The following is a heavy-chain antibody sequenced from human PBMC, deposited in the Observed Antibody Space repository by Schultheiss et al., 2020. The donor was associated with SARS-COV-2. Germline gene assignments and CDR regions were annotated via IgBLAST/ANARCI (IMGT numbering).Heavy chain of an antibody. CDR2: ISSNGGST. CDR1: GFTFSSYA. D-gene: IGHD3-22*01. CDR3: ARDPDSPNYYDSSGSDY. V-gene: IGHV3-64*01. J-gene: IGHJ4*02. Sequence: GGSLGLSCAASGFTFSSYAMHWVRQAPGKGLEYVSAISSNGGSTYYANSVKGRFTISRDNAKNTLYLQMNSLRAEDTAVYYCARDPDSPNYYDSSGSDYWGQGTLVTVSS.